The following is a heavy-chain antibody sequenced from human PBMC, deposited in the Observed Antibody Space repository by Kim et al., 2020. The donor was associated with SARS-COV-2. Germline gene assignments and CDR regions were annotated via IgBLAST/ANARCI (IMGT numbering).Heavy chain of an antibody. CDR3: AHRRLGAYSGYHTFDH. CDR1: GFSLSTSGVG. CDR2: IYWDDDK. V-gene: IGHV2-5*02. D-gene: IGHD3-3*01. J-gene: IGHJ4*02. Sequence: SGPTLVNPTQTLTLTCTFSGFSLSTSGVGVGWMRQPPGKALEWLALIYWDDDKRYSPYLKSRLIITKDTSKNQVVLTMTNMDPEDTATYYCAHRRLGAYSGYHTFDHWGQGTLVTVSS.